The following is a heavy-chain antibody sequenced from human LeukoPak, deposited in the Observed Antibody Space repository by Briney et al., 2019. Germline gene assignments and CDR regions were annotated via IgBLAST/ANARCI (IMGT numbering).Heavy chain of an antibody. CDR1: GYSFTSYW. J-gene: IGHJ4*02. V-gene: IGHV5-51*01. CDR2: IYPGDSDT. CDR3: ARPYYDFWSGYYSHYYFDY. Sequence: GESLKISCKGSGYSFTSYWIGWVRQMPGKGLEWMGIIYPGDSDTRYSPSFQGQVTISADKSTSTAYLQWGSLKASDTAMYYCARPYYDFWSGYYSHYYFDYWGQGTLVTVSS. D-gene: IGHD3-3*01.